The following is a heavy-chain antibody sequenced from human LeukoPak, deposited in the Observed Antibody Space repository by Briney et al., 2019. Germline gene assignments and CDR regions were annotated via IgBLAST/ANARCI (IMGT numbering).Heavy chain of an antibody. D-gene: IGHD3-3*01. V-gene: IGHV4-59*01. CDR2: IYYSGGT. CDR3: ARVAYDFWSGTPTFYYMDV. CDR1: GGSISSFY. Sequence: SETLSLTCTVSGGSISSFYYNWIRQPPGKGLEWIGHIYYSGGTNYNPSLKSRVTISLDTSKNQFSLKLSSVTAADTAVYYCARVAYDFWSGTPTFYYMDVWGSGTAVTVSS. J-gene: IGHJ6*03.